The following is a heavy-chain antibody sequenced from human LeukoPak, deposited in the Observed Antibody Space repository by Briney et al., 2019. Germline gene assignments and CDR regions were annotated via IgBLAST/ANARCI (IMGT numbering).Heavy chain of an antibody. D-gene: IGHD3-10*01. V-gene: IGHV3-30*03. J-gene: IGHJ4*02. CDR1: GFTFNNYG. Sequence: GGSLRLSCAASGFTFNNYGMHWVRQAPGKGLEWVAVISYDGRNKPYPDSVKGRFTISRDITTDTLWLQMDSLRDADTPVYYCASHGSGSYPFDYWGQGTLVTVSS. CDR3: ASHGSGSYPFDY. CDR2: ISYDGRNK.